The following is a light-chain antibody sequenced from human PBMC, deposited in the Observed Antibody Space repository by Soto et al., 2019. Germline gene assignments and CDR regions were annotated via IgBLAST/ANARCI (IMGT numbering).Light chain of an antibody. CDR1: QSVSSSY. CDR2: GAS. CDR3: QQYGSSPIT. J-gene: IGKJ5*01. Sequence: EIVLTQSPATLSLSPGERATLSCRARQSVSSSYLAWYQQKPGQAPRLLIYGASSRATGIPDRFSGSRSGTDFTLTISRLESEDFAVYYCQQYGSSPITFGQGTRLEIK. V-gene: IGKV3-20*01.